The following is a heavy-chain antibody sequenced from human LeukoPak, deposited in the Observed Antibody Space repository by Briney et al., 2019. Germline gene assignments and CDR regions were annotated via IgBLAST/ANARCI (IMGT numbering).Heavy chain of an antibody. V-gene: IGHV3-21*01. CDR3: AKALGGSGNYYFDY. D-gene: IGHD3-10*01. CDR2: ISSGSGCI. CDR1: GFTFSTYV. Sequence: TGGSLRLSCAASGFTFSTYVMNWVRQAPGKGLEWVSSISSGSGCIYHTDSVKGRFTISRDNAKNSLYLQMNSLRAEDTAVYYCAKALGGSGNYYFDYWGQGTLVTVSS. J-gene: IGHJ4*02.